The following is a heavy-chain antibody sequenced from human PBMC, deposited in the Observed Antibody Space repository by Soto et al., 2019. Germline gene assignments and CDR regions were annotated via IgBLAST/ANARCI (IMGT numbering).Heavy chain of an antibody. CDR2: ISYDGSNK. V-gene: IGHV3-30-3*01. CDR3: ARDLYYDYVWGSYRHPGAFDI. CDR1: GFTFSSYA. J-gene: IGHJ3*02. Sequence: LRLSCAASGFTFSSYAMHWVRQAPGKGLEWVAVISYDGSNKYYADSVKGRFTISRDNSKNTLYLQMNSLRAEDTAVYYCARDLYYDYVWGSYRHPGAFDIWGQGTMVTVSS. D-gene: IGHD3-16*02.